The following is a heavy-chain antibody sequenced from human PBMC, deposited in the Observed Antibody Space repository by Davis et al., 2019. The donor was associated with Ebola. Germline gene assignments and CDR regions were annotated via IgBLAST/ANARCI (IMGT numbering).Heavy chain of an antibody. CDR3: AKNQDCSGGNCYYYGMDV. CDR2: INSDGSST. J-gene: IGHJ6*02. CDR1: GFTFSSYW. V-gene: IGHV3-74*01. Sequence: PGGSLRLSCAASGFTFSSYWIHWVRQAPGKGLVWVSRINSDGSSTNYADSLKGRFTISRDNSKNTLYLQMNSLRAEDTAVYYCAKNQDCSGGNCYYYGMDVWGQGTTVTVSS. D-gene: IGHD2-15*01.